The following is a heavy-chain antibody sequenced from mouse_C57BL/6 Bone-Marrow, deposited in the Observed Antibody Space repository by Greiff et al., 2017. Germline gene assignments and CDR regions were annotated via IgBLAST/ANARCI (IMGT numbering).Heavy chain of an antibody. D-gene: IGHD1-1*01. CDR2: INPSSGYT. J-gene: IGHJ3*01. CDR1: GYTFPSYW. V-gene: IGHV1-7*01. Sequence: VQLQQSGAELAKPGASVKLSCKASGYTFPSYWMHWVKQRPGQGLEWIGYINPSSGYTKYNQQLKDKATLTEDKSSSTAYMQRSSLTYEDSAVYYCARDYGSSYWFAYWGQGTLVTVSA. CDR3: ARDYGSSYWFAY.